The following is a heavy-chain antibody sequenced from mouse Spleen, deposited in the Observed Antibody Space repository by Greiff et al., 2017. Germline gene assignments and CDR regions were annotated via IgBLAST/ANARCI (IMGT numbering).Heavy chain of an antibody. Sequence: QVQLKESGPGLVQPSQSLSITCTVSGFSLTSYGVHWVRQSPGKGLEWLGVIWSGGSTDYNAAFISRLSISKDNSKSQVFFKMNSLQANDTAIYYCARRGYGSTPSFAYWGQGTLVTVSA. CDR3: ARRGYGSTPSFAY. J-gene: IGHJ3*01. D-gene: IGHD1-1*01. V-gene: IGHV2-2*02. CDR1: GFSLTSYG. CDR2: IWSGGST.